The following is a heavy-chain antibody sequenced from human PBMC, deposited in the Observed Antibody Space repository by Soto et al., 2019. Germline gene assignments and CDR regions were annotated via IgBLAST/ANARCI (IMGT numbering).Heavy chain of an antibody. CDR2: IIPILGIA. J-gene: IGHJ6*03. Sequence: ASVKVSCKASGGTFSSYTISWVRQAPGQGLEWMGRIIPILGIANYAQKFQGRVTITADKSTSTAYMELSSLRSEDTAVYYCARDYCSSTSCPTFPSGYYMDVWGKGTTVTVSS. V-gene: IGHV1-69*04. CDR3: ARDYCSSTSCPTFPSGYYMDV. D-gene: IGHD2-2*01. CDR1: GGTFSSYT.